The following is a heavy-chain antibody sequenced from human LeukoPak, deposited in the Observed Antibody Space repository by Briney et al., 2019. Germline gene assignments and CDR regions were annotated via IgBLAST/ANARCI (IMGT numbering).Heavy chain of an antibody. J-gene: IGHJ6*03. D-gene: IGHD3-22*01. CDR1: GGSFSDYY. CDR2: ISHSGSA. CDR3: ARLTYYRESNGYWEGGRRAYPYSSYMDV. Sequence: SQTLSLTCAVYGGSFSDYYWNWIRQPPGKGLEWVGEISHSGSATYSPSLKSRLTISVDKSKNQFSLKLTSVTAADTAVYYCARLTYYRESNGYWEGGRRAYPYSSYMDVWGKGTTVIISS. V-gene: IGHV4-34*01.